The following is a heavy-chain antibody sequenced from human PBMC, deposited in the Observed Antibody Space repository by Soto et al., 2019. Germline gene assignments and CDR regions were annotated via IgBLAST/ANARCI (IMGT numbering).Heavy chain of an antibody. D-gene: IGHD6-19*01. Sequence: PSETLSLTCTVSGGSISSSYWSWIRQPPGKGLEWIGYIHHSGNTKYNPSLKSRITISIDTSKNQFSLKLSSVTAADTAVYYCAKYSSGWYYPFDYWGQGTLVTVSS. CDR3: AKYSSGWYYPFDY. J-gene: IGHJ4*02. V-gene: IGHV4-59*03. CDR2: IHHSGNT. CDR1: GGSISSSY.